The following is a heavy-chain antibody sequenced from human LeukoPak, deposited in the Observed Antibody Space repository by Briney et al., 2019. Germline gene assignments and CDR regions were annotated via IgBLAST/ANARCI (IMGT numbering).Heavy chain of an antibody. J-gene: IGHJ4*02. D-gene: IGHD4-17*01. V-gene: IGHV4-59*01. CDR3: AGDYGDVIFDY. Sequence: SETLSLTCTVSGRSISSYYGSWIRQPPGKGLEFVGYIYHGGSTNYNPSLRSRLTMSVDTSKDQFSLKLSSVTAAPTPVFFSAGDYGDVIFDYWGQGTLVTVSS. CDR2: IYHGGST. CDR1: GRSISSYY.